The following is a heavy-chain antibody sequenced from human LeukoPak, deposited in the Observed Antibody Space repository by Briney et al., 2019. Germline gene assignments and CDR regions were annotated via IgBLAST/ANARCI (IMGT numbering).Heavy chain of an antibody. J-gene: IGHJ2*01. Sequence: PSETLSLTCTVSGGSISSYYWSWIRQPPGKGLEWIGYIYYSGSTNYNPSLKSRVTISVDTSKNQFSLKLSSVTAADTAVYYCARDARLVPAAFWYFDLWGRGTLVTVSS. D-gene: IGHD2-2*01. V-gene: IGHV4-59*01. CDR2: IYYSGST. CDR3: ARDARLVPAAFWYFDL. CDR1: GGSISSYY.